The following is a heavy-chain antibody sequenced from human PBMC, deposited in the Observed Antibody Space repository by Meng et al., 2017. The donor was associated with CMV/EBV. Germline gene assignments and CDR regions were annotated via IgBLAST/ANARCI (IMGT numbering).Heavy chain of an antibody. CDR3: ARAHYDSSGYYDFDY. J-gene: IGHJ4*02. V-gene: IGHV1-2*02. Sequence: SGYTFTGYYMHGVRQAPGQGLEWMGWINPNSGGTNYAQKFQGRVTMTRDTSISTAYMELSRLRSDDTAVYYCARAHYDSSGYYDFDYWGQGTLVTVSS. CDR2: INPNSGGT. CDR1: GYTFTGYY. D-gene: IGHD3-22*01.